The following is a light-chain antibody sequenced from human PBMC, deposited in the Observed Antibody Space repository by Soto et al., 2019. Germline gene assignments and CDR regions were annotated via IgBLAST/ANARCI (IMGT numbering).Light chain of an antibody. CDR1: QTVVGF. V-gene: IGKV3-11*01. J-gene: IGKJ1*01. Sequence: DIVLTQSPATLSLSPGERATLSCRASQTVVGFLAWYQQKPGQAPRLLIYDASNRAAAIPARFSGSGSGTDYTLTISSLEPEDFATYYCQQTSSTPTFGQGTKVEIK. CDR3: QQTSSTPT. CDR2: DAS.